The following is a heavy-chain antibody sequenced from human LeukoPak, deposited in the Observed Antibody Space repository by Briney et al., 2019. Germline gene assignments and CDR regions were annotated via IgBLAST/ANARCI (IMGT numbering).Heavy chain of an antibody. Sequence: GGSLRPSCAASGFTFSNYAMNWVRQGPGKGLEWLSVISGDARTTYYADSVKGRITISRDNSKSMLYLQINSLRVEDTALYYCAKRTPGQDPPAYDSWGLGTQVTVSS. CDR3: AKRTPGQDPPAYDS. J-gene: IGHJ4*02. D-gene: IGHD2-15*01. CDR2: ISGDARTT. CDR1: GFTFSNYA. V-gene: IGHV3-23*01.